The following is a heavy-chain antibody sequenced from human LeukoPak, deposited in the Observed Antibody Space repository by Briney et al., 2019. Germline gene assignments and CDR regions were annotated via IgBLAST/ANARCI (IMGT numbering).Heavy chain of an antibody. V-gene: IGHV1-69*05. Sequence: EASVKVSCEASGGTFSSYAISWVRQAPGQGLEWMGRIIPIFGTANYAQKFQGRVTITTDESTSTAYMELSSLRSEDTAVYYCARGVVTKNTAMVIKDDYWGQGTLVTVSS. J-gene: IGHJ4*02. CDR1: GGTFSSYA. CDR2: IIPIFGTA. D-gene: IGHD5-18*01. CDR3: ARGVVTKNTAMVIKDDY.